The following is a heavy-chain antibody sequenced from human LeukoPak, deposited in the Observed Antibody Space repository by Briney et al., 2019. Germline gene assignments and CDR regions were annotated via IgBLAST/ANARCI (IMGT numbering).Heavy chain of an antibody. CDR3: ARDCSGGSCYSDYYYYYMDV. CDR1: GFTFSSYS. D-gene: IGHD2-15*01. J-gene: IGHJ6*03. CDR2: ISSSSSNI. V-gene: IGHV3-21*01. Sequence: GGSLRLSCAASGFTFSSYSMNWVRQAPGKGLEWVSSISSSSSNIYYADSVKGRFTISRDNAKNSLYLQMNSLRAEDTAVYYCARDCSGGSCYSDYYYYYMDVWGKGTTVTVSS.